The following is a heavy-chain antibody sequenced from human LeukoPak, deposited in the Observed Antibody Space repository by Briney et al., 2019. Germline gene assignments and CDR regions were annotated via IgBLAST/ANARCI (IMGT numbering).Heavy chain of an antibody. V-gene: IGHV1-69*13. Sequence: ASVKVSCKASGGTFSSYAISWVRQAPGQGREWMGGIIPIFGTANYAQKFQGRVTITADESTSTAYMELSSLRSEDTAVCYCARDSGEGATTHWGQGTLVTVSS. CDR3: ARDSGEGATTH. D-gene: IGHD1-26*01. J-gene: IGHJ4*02. CDR2: IIPIFGTA. CDR1: GGTFSSYA.